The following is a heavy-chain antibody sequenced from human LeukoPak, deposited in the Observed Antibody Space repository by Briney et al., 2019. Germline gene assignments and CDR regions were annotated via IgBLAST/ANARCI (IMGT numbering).Heavy chain of an antibody. CDR3: AVYYYDSSGYYSFDY. Sequence: GGSLRLSCAASGFTVSSNYMSWVRQAPGKGLEWVAVISYDGSNKYYADSVKGRFTISRDNSKNTLYLQMNSLRAEDTAVYYCAVYYYDSSGYYSFDYWGQGTLVTVSS. CDR1: GFTVSSNY. J-gene: IGHJ4*02. V-gene: IGHV3-30*03. CDR2: ISYDGSNK. D-gene: IGHD3-22*01.